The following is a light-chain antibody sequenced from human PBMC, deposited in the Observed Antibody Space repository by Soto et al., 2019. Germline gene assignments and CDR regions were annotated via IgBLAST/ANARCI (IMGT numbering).Light chain of an antibody. J-gene: IGKJ1*01. V-gene: IGKV3-20*01. CDR1: QRVSSRF. Sequence: VLTQSPDTLSLSPGERATLSCRASQRVSSRFFAWYQQKPAQAPRLLIYGTSTRAAGIPDRFSGAGSGTDFTLTISSLEPEDFAVYYCQQFGYSRWTFGRGTKVEI. CDR3: QQFGYSRWT. CDR2: GTS.